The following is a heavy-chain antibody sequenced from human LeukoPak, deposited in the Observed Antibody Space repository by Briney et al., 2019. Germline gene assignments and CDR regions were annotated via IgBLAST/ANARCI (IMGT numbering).Heavy chain of an antibody. V-gene: IGHV4-31*03. CDR3: ASIAAAGTNYYYMDV. Sequence: SQTLSLTCTVSGDSISSGGYYWNWIRQHPGKGLEWIGYIYYSGSTYYNPSLKSRVTMSVDTSKNQFSLKLSSVTAADTAVYYCASIAAAGTNYYYMDVWGKGTTVTVSS. CDR1: GDSISSGGYY. J-gene: IGHJ6*03. D-gene: IGHD6-13*01. CDR2: IYYSGST.